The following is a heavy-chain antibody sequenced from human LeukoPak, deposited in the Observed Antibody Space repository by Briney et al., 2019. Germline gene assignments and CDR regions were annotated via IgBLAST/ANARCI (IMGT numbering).Heavy chain of an antibody. CDR1: GFTFSDYY. Sequence: GGSLRLSCAASGFTFSDYYMSWIRQAPGKGLEWVSYISSSSSYTNYAGSVKGRFTISRDNSKNTVSLQINNLRAEDTAVYYCARGYSGDDDFFYWGQGTLVTVSS. CDR2: ISSSSSYT. V-gene: IGHV3-11*05. D-gene: IGHD5-12*01. J-gene: IGHJ4*02. CDR3: ARGYSGDDDFFY.